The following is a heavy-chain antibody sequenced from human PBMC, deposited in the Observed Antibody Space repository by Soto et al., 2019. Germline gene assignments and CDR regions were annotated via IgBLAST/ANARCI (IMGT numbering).Heavy chain of an antibody. CDR1: GGTFSSYT. J-gene: IGHJ4*02. CDR2: ISPILGIA. D-gene: IGHD4-17*01. CDR3: ARNHDGDYYFDY. Sequence: QVQLVQSGAEVKKPGSSVKVSCKASGGTFSSYTISWVRQAPGQGLEWMGRISPILGIANYAKKFQGRVTITADKSTSTAYRELSSLRSEDTAVYYCARNHDGDYYFDYWGQGTLVIVSS. V-gene: IGHV1-69*02.